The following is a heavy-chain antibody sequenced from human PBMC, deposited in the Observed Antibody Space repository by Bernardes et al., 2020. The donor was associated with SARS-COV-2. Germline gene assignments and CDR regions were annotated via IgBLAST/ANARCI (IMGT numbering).Heavy chain of an antibody. D-gene: IGHD3-22*01. Sequence: GSLRLSCAASGFTFSNAWMNWVRQAPGKGLEWVGHIKRKTGGGTTDYAAPVKGRFTISGDDSKNTMYLQMNSLKTEDTAVYYCTTGAEIYYDSSGFSYYFDFWGQGTLVTVSS. CDR3: TTGAEIYYDSSGFSYYFDF. J-gene: IGHJ4*02. V-gene: IGHV3-15*07. CDR1: GFTFSNAW. CDR2: IKRKTGGGTT.